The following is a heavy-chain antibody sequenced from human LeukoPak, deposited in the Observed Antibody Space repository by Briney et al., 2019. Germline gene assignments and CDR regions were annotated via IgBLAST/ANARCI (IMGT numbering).Heavy chain of an antibody. D-gene: IGHD4-23*01. CDR1: GFTVSSSY. Sequence: GGSLRLSCAASGFTVSSSYMNWVRQAPGKGLEWVSLIYSGGTTYYADSVKGRFTISRDNSKNTLYPQMNSLRAEDTAVYYCARRGDGGRSFDYWGQGTLVTVSS. V-gene: IGHV3-53*01. CDR2: IYSGGTT. CDR3: ARRGDGGRSFDY. J-gene: IGHJ4*02.